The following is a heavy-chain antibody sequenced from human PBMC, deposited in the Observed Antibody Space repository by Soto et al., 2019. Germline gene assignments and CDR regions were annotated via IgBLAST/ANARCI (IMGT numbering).Heavy chain of an antibody. J-gene: IGHJ4*02. Sequence: GGSLRLSCAASGFTLSSYSMHWVRQAPGKGLEWVSVISYDGNKKLYGDSVKGRFSISRDTSKNTVYLQMNSLRPEDTAVYYCARSIAVAGLDYWGQGTLVTVSS. CDR1: GFTLSSYS. D-gene: IGHD6-19*01. CDR2: ISYDGNKK. V-gene: IGHV3-30-3*01. CDR3: ARSIAVAGLDY.